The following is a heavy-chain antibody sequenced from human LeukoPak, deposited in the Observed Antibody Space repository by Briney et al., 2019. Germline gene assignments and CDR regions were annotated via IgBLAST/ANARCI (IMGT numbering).Heavy chain of an antibody. CDR1: GGTFSRYA. CDR2: IIPIFGTA. Sequence: GVSVKVSCKASGGTFSRYAISWVRQAPGQGLEWMGGIIPIFGTANYAQKFQGRVTITTDESTSTAYTELSSLRSEDTAVYYCARDRSFGGYSYGYWFDPWGQGTLVTVSS. V-gene: IGHV1-69*05. D-gene: IGHD5-18*01. CDR3: ARDRSFGGYSYGYWFDP. J-gene: IGHJ5*02.